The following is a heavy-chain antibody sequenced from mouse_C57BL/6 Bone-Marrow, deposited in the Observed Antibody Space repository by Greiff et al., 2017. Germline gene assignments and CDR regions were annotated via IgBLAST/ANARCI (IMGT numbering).Heavy chain of an antibody. CDR1: GYTFTSYW. V-gene: IGHV1-64*01. J-gene: IGHJ2*01. Sequence: QVQLQQSGAELVKPGASVKLSCKASGYTFTSYWMHWVKQRPGQGLEWIGMIYPKNGSTKYNEKFKSKATLTVYTSSSTAYMQLSSRTSEDSAVDYFARGDRTEFPYYFDYWGQGTTLTVSS. D-gene: IGHD4-1*01. CDR2: IYPKNGST. CDR3: ARGDRTEFPYYFDY.